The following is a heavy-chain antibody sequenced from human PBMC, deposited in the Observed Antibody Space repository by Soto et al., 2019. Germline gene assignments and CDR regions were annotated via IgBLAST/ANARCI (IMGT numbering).Heavy chain of an antibody. CDR3: ATVWGHGDVHYYDSSGYQNFDY. Sequence: ASVKVSCKVSGYTLTELSMHWVRQAPGKGLEWMGGFDPEDGETIYAQKFQGRVTMTEDTSTDTAYMELSSLRSEDTAVYYCATVWGHGDVHYYDSSGYQNFDYWGQGTLVTVSS. D-gene: IGHD3-22*01. CDR2: FDPEDGET. J-gene: IGHJ4*02. V-gene: IGHV1-24*01. CDR1: GYTLTELS.